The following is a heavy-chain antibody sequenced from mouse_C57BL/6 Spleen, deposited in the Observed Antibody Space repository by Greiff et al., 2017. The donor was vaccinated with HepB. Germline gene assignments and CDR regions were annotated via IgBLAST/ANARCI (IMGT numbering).Heavy chain of an antibody. Sequence: EVKLVESGPGMVKPSQSLSLTCTVTGYSITSGYDWHWIRHFPGNKLEWMGYISYSGSTNYNPSLKSRISITHDTSKNHFFLKLNSVNTEDTATYYCAREGGGSSPYWYFDVWGTGTTVTVAS. CDR3: AREGGGSSPYWYFDV. J-gene: IGHJ1*03. CDR2: ISYSGST. CDR1: GYSITSGYD. V-gene: IGHV3-1*01. D-gene: IGHD1-1*01.